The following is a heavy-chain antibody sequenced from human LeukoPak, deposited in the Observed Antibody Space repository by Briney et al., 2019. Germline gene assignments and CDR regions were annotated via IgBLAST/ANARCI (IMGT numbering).Heavy chain of an antibody. V-gene: IGHV4-59*01. CDR1: GGSISSYY. J-gene: IGHJ6*02. CDR2: IYYSGST. Sequence: SETLSLTCTVSGGSISSYYWSWIRQPPGKGLEWIGYIYYSGSTNYNPSLKSRVTISVDTSKNQFSLKLSSVTAADTAVYYCARMRAAAGTNPLSYYYGMDVWGRGTTVTVSS. D-gene: IGHD6-13*01. CDR3: ARMRAAAGTNPLSYYYGMDV.